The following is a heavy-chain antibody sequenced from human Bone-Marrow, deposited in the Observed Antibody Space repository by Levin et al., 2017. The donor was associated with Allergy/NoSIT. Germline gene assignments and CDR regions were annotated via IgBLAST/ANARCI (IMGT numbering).Heavy chain of an antibody. CDR1: GFTVNSYV. J-gene: IGHJ6*03. CDR3: AKGKFRYFGAHDYMDV. CDR2: ISYNGNDK. D-gene: IGHD3-9*01. V-gene: IGHV3-30*18. Sequence: GGSLRLSCAASGFTVNSYVLHWVRQAPGKGLEWVAVISYNGNDKDDADSEKGRFTISSDNSKNTLLLQMNRLAAEDTVVYYCAKGKFRYFGAHDYMDVWGTGTAVTDSS.